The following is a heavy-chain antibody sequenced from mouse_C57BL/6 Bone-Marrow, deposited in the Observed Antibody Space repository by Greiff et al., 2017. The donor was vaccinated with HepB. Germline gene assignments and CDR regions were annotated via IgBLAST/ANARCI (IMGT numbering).Heavy chain of an antibody. Sequence: VKLQESGPGLVAPSQSLSITCTVSGFSLTSYGVHWVRQPPGKGLEWLVVIWSDGSTTYNSALKSRLSISKDNSKSQVFLKMNSLQTDDTAMYYCARHSSGYYYFDYWGQGTTLTVSS. CDR3: ARHSSGYYYFDY. J-gene: IGHJ2*01. V-gene: IGHV2-6-1*01. CDR2: IWSDGST. CDR1: GFSLTSYG. D-gene: IGHD3-2*02.